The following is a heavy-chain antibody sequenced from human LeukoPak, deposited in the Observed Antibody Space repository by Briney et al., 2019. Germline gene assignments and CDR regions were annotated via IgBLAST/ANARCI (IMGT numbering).Heavy chain of an antibody. CDR1: GFTLSSYN. D-gene: IGHD6-13*01. J-gene: IGHJ6*03. CDR3: ARVYSSSWYSGYLYMDV. V-gene: IGHV3-21*01. CDR2: ISYRSSDI. Sequence: GGSLRLSCAVSGFTLSSYNMKWVRQAPGKGLEWVSSISYRSSDIEYADSVKGRFTISRDNAKKSLYLQMSDLRAEDTAVYYCARVYSSSWYSGYLYMDVWGKGTTVTVSS.